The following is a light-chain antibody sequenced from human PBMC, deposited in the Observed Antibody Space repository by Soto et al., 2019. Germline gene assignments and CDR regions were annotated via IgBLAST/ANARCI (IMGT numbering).Light chain of an antibody. CDR3: QQRRNWPLT. CDR1: QSVSSY. J-gene: IGKJ4*01. CDR2: DAS. Sequence: DIVLTQSPATLSLSPGERATLSCRASQSVSSYLGWDQQQPGQAPRLLIYDASNRATVIPARFSGSGSGTDSNLTISSLEPEDFAVYYCQQRRNWPLTFGGGTKVEIK. V-gene: IGKV3-11*01.